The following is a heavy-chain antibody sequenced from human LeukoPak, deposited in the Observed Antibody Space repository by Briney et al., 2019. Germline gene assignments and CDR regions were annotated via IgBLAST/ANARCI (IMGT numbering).Heavy chain of an antibody. CDR1: GYTFTGYY. CDR3: ATEAAGGLSFDF. D-gene: IGHD6-13*01. V-gene: IGHV1-2*02. J-gene: IGHJ4*02. Sequence: ALVKPSCKASGYTFTGYYMHWVRQASGHALEWMGWINPNSGVTNYAPKFHRRVTMTTDTSISPAYMDLCRLRPDAPAVYSCATEAAGGLSFDFWGQEIVVSVSS. CDR2: INPNSGVT.